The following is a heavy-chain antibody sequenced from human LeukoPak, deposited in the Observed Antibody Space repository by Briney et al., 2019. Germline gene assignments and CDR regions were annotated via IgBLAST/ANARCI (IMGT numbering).Heavy chain of an antibody. Sequence: PSETLSLTCTVSGGSISSSGYYWGWIRQPPGKGLEWIGSIYYSGGNYYNPSLNSRVTISVDTSKTQFSLRLSSVTAADTVVYYCARGPYYFDTWGPGTLVTASS. J-gene: IGHJ4*01. CDR2: IYYSGGN. CDR3: ARGPYYFDT. V-gene: IGHV4-39*07. CDR1: GGSISSSGYY.